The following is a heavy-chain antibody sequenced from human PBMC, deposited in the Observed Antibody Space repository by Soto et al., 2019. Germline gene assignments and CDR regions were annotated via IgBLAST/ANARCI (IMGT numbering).Heavy chain of an antibody. D-gene: IGHD4-17*01. CDR3: ARGLSVTLFDN. CDR2: IYYSGST. V-gene: IGHV4-31*03. Sequence: QVQLQESGPGLVKPSQTLSLTCTVSGGSISTGGYYWTWIRQHPGKGLEWIGYIYYSGSTYYNPSLKSRVTISVDTSKNQFSLKLSSVTAADTAVYFCARGLSVTLFDNWGQGTRVTVSS. J-gene: IGHJ4*02. CDR1: GGSISTGGYY.